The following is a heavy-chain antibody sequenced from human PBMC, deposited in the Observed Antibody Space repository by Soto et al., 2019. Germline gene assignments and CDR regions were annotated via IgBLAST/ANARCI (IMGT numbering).Heavy chain of an antibody. J-gene: IGHJ3*02. V-gene: IGHV4-59*12. CDR3: AKDDLVPPRYDDAFDI. D-gene: IGHD3-16*02. CDR2: IYYSGST. CDR1: GGSISSYY. Sequence: PSETLSLTCTVSGGSISSYYWSWIRQPPGKGLEWIGYIYYSGSTNYNPSLKSRVTISVDTSKNQFSLKLSSVTAADTAVYYCAKDDLVPPRYDDAFDIWGQGTMVTVSS.